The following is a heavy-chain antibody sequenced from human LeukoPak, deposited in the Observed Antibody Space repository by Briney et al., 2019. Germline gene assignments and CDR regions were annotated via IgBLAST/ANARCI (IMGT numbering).Heavy chain of an antibody. CDR2: ISSESTNI. CDR3: SRDGSGSGDV. J-gene: IGHJ4*02. D-gene: IGHD2-21*02. V-gene: IGHV3-21*01. Sequence: GGSLRLSCAASGFNFNIYGMNWVRQAPGKGLEWVSSISSESTNIYYTDPVKGRFTIARDNAKNSLYLQMNSLIPEDTAVYYCSRDGSGSGDVWGQGTLVTVSS. CDR1: GFNFNIYG.